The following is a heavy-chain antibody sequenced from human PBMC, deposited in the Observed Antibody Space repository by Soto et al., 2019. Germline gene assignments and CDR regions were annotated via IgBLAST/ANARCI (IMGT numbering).Heavy chain of an antibody. Sequence: EVQLVESGGGLVQPGRSLRLSCEASGFTFDDYAMHWVRQAPGKGLEWVSGIAWNNGNIGYADSVKGRFTISRDNAKNSLYLQMNSLRPEDTALYYCAKDILAARTFYGLDVWGQGPAVTVSS. D-gene: IGHD6-6*01. CDR2: IAWNNGNI. V-gene: IGHV3-9*01. CDR3: AKDILAARTFYGLDV. J-gene: IGHJ6*02. CDR1: GFTFDDYA.